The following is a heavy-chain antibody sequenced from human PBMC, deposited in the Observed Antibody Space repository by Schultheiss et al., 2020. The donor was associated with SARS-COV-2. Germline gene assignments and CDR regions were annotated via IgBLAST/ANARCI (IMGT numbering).Heavy chain of an antibody. D-gene: IGHD5-24*01. CDR2: ISSSSSYI. V-gene: IGHV3-21*01. CDR1: GFTFSSYS. Sequence: GGSLRLSCAASGFTFSSYSMNWVRQAPGKGLEWVSSISSSSSYIYYADSVKGRFTISRDNAKNSLYLQMNSLRAEDTGLYYCTSPRRDIQLGGDYWGQGTLVTVSS. J-gene: IGHJ4*02. CDR3: TSPRRDIQLGGDY.